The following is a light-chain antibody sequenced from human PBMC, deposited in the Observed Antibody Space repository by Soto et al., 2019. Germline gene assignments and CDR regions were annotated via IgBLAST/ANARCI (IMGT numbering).Light chain of an antibody. CDR1: QSISSW. V-gene: IGKV1-5*01. Sequence: DIQMAQSPSTLSASVGDRVTITSRASQSISSWLAWYRQKPGKAPKLLIYDASSLESGVPSRFSGSGSGTEFTLTISSLQPDDFATYYCQHYDSYPWTFGQGTKVDIK. CDR3: QHYDSYPWT. J-gene: IGKJ1*01. CDR2: DAS.